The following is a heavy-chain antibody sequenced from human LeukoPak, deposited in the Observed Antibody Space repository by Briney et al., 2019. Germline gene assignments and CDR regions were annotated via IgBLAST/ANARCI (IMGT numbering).Heavy chain of an antibody. CDR2: IYYGGST. J-gene: IGHJ4*02. V-gene: IGHV4-30-4*08. CDR1: GGSISSGDYY. Sequence: SETLSLTCTVSGGSISSGDYYWSWIRQPPGKGLEWIGYIYYGGSTYYNPSLKSRVTISVDTYKNQFSLKLSSVTAADTAVYYCARDSGTGDFDYRGQGTLVTVSS. D-gene: IGHD3-10*01. CDR3: ARDSGTGDFDY.